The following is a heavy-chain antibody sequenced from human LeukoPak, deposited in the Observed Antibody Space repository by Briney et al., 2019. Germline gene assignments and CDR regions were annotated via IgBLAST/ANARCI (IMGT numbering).Heavy chain of an antibody. V-gene: IGHV1-8*01. D-gene: IGHD3-9*01. CDR2: MNPNSGNT. Sequence: ASVKVSCKASGYTFTSYDINWGRQATGQGREWMGWMNPNSGNTGYAQKFQGRVTMTRNTSISTAYMELSSLRYEDTAVYYCARAPVLRYFDWLLAYDYYYYGMDVWGQGTTVTVSS. CDR1: GYTFTSYD. J-gene: IGHJ6*02. CDR3: ARAPVLRYFDWLLAYDYYYYGMDV.